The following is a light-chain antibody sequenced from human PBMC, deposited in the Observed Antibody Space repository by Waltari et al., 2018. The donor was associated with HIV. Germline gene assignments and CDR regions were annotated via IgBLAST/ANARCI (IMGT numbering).Light chain of an antibody. V-gene: IGLV1-44*01. J-gene: IGLJ3*02. CDR2: TNT. CDR1: SSNIGFNI. CDR3: AAWDDSLTGLV. Sequence: QPVLTQPPSASGTPGQRVTIACSGSSSNIGFNIVNWYQQLPGAAPKRLINTNTQGPSGLPARFSCAKSGTSTSLAISGVQSEDEDDYYCAAWDDSLTGLVFGGGTKLTVL.